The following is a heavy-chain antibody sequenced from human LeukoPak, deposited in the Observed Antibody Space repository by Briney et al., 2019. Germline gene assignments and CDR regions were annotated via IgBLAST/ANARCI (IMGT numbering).Heavy chain of an antibody. D-gene: IGHD5-24*01. J-gene: IGHJ4*02. Sequence: GGPLRLSCAASGFTFSDYYMSWIRQAPGKGLEWVSYISSSGSTIYYADSVKGRFTISRDNAKNSLYLQMNSLRAEDTAVYYCARDRWLQFWGFDYWGQGTLVTVSS. CDR2: ISSSGSTI. CDR1: GFTFSDYY. CDR3: ARDRWLQFWGFDY. V-gene: IGHV3-11*01.